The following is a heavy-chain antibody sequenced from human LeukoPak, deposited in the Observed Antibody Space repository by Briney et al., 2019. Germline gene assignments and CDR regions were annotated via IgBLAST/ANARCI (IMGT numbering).Heavy chain of an antibody. CDR3: ARAQARGGYYRY. CDR1: GGSISSSSYY. Sequence: PSETLSLTCTVSGGSISSSSYYWGWIRQPPGKGLEWIGSIYYSGSTNYNPSLKSRVTISVDTSKNQFSLKLSSVTAADTAVYYCARAQARGGYYRYWGQGTLVTVSS. CDR2: IYYSGST. D-gene: IGHD3-3*01. V-gene: IGHV4-39*07. J-gene: IGHJ4*02.